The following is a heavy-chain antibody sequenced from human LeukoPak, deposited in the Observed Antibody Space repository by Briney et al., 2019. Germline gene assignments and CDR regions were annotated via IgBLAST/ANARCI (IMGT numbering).Heavy chain of an antibody. V-gene: IGHV4-31*03. CDR3: ARESRVRGRSPNYYYGMDV. D-gene: IGHD3-10*01. CDR2: IDYSGST. Sequence: SETLSLTCTVSGGSISSGGYYWSWLRQQPGKGLEWFGYIDYSGSTYDNPSLKSRVTISVDTSKNQLSLKLSSVTAADTAVYCCARESRVRGRSPNYYYGMDVWGQETTVTVSS. CDR1: GGSISSGGYY. J-gene: IGHJ6*02.